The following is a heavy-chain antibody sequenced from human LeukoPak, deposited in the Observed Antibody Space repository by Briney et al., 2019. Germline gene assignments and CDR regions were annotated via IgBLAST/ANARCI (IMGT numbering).Heavy chain of an antibody. CDR1: GFTFSSYG. Sequence: GGTLRLSCAASGFTFSSYGMSWVRQTPGKGLEWVSAISGSGDSTYYADSGKGRFTISKDNSKNTVYLQMNSLRAEDTAVYYCAKPRGSWFAFDIWGQGTMVTVSS. CDR3: AKPRGSWFAFDI. J-gene: IGHJ3*02. CDR2: ISGSGDST. V-gene: IGHV3-23*01. D-gene: IGHD6-13*01.